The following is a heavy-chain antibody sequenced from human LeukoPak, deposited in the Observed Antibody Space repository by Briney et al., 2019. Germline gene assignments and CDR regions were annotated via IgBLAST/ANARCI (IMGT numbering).Heavy chain of an antibody. CDR3: ARDPNGNYVGAFDFQR. Sequence: GGSLRRSCAASGFTFSNFALTWVRQAPGKGLESVSSISGVNTFYADPVKGRFSISRDNYKNTLYLQMSSLRAEDTAVYYCARDPNGNYVGAFDFQRWGQGSLVTVSS. CDR1: GFTFSNFA. D-gene: IGHD4-17*01. CDR2: ISGVNT. J-gene: IGHJ1*01. V-gene: IGHV3-23*01.